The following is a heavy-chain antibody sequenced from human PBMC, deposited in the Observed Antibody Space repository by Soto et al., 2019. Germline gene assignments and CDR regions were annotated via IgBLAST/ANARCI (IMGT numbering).Heavy chain of an antibody. CDR3: ARVSSGWYSWSDT. V-gene: IGHV6-1*01. J-gene: IGHJ5*02. CDR2: TYYRSKWYN. CDR1: VDSVSSNSAA. D-gene: IGHD6-19*01. Sequence: PSQTLSRTCSISVDSVSSNSAACNFIRQSPSRGLEWLGRTYYRSKWYNDYAVSVKSRITINPDTSKNQFSLQLNSVTPEDTAVYYCARVSSGWYSWSDTWGQGTLVTVSS.